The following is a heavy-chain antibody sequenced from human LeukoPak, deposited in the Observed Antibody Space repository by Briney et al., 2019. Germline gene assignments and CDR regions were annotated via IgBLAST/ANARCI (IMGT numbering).Heavy chain of an antibody. J-gene: IGHJ4*02. CDR3: ARDYNHDY. Sequence: PGGSLGLSCEASGLTFSRDWMGWVRQAPGKGLEWVSNIRQDGGETYYGDSVKGRFIISRDNAKNSLFLQMNRLRAEDTAVYYCARDYNHDYWGQGTLVTVSS. CDR2: IRQDGGET. V-gene: IGHV3-7*01. D-gene: IGHD5-24*01. CDR1: GLTFSRDW.